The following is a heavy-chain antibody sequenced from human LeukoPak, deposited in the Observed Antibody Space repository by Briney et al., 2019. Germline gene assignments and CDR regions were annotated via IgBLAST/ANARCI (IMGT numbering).Heavy chain of an antibody. D-gene: IGHD4-17*01. CDR2: IYTSGST. V-gene: IGHV4-4*07. J-gene: IGHJ4*02. CDR1: GGSISNYY. Sequence: SETLSLTCTVSGGSISNYYWSWIWQPAGKGLEWIGRIYTSGSTNYNPSLKSRVTMSVDTSKNQFSLRLSSVTAADTAVYYCARGHGDPRFDYWGQGTLVTVSS. CDR3: ARGHGDPRFDY.